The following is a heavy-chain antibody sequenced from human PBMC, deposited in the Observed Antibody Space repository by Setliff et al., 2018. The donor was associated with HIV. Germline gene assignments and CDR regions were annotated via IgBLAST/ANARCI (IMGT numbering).Heavy chain of an antibody. D-gene: IGHD2-8*02. CDR1: GFSFSDYS. Sequence: GGSLRLSCVASGFSFSDYSMNWVRRAPGKGLEWLASISHSSSKIFYADSVRGRFTISRDNSKNTLYLQMISLRADDTAVYYCAKSLLVAGNDYWGQGTLVTVSS. V-gene: IGHV3-23*01. CDR2: ISHSSSKI. J-gene: IGHJ4*02. CDR3: AKSLLVAGNDY.